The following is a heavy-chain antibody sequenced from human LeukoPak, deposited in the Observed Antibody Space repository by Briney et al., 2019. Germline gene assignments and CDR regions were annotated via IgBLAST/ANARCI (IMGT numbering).Heavy chain of an antibody. V-gene: IGHV3-7*03. CDR3: ARRGSTDY. CDR2: IKEDGSEK. D-gene: IGHD2/OR15-2a*01. J-gene: IGHJ4*02. CDR1: GFGFSGYW. Sequence: EGSLRLSCAASGFGFSGYWMTWVRQAPGKGLEWVANIKEDGSEKYYADFVKGRFTISRDNAKNSLDLQMNSLRAEDTAVYYCARRGSTDYWGQGTLVTVSS.